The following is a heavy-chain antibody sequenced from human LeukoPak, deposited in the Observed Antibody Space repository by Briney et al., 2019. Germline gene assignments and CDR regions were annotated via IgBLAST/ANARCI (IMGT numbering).Heavy chain of an antibody. V-gene: IGHV3-66*01. CDR2: IYSGGST. Sequence: GGSLRLSCAASGFTVSSNYMSWVRQAPGKGLEWVSVIYSGGSTYYADSVKGRFTISRDNSKNTLYLQMNSLRAEDTAVYYCARVHSSGYYSLNFDYWGQGTLVTVSS. CDR1: GFTVSSNY. D-gene: IGHD3-22*01. J-gene: IGHJ4*02. CDR3: ARVHSSGYYSLNFDY.